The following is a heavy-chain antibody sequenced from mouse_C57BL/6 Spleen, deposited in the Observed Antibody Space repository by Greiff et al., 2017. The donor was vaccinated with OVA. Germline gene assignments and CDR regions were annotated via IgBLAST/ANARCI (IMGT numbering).Heavy chain of an antibody. V-gene: IGHV2-5*01. CDR2: IWRGGST. D-gene: IGHD2-5*01. CDR1: GFSLTSYG. J-gene: IGHJ1*03. CDR3: AKAKSYSNYEYFDV. Sequence: QVQLQQPGPGLVQPSQSLSITCTVSGFSLTSYGVHWVRQSPGKGLEWLGVIWRGGSTDYNAAFMSRLSITKDNSKSQVFFKMNSLQADDTAIYYCAKAKSYSNYEYFDVWGTGTTVTVSS.